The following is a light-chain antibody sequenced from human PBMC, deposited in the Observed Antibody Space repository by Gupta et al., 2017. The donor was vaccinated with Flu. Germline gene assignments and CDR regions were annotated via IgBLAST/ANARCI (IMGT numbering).Light chain of an antibody. CDR3: PKWGTGILI. CDR2: LNSDGTH. Sequence: QLVVTQSPSASASLGASVELTCTLSSGHSNYAIAWHQQQPDKGPRFLMKLNSDGTHSNGDGIPDRFSGFSSGAERYLIISSLQSEDDATYYCPKWGTGILIFGGGTKLTVL. J-gene: IGLJ2*01. CDR1: SGHSNYA. V-gene: IGLV4-69*01.